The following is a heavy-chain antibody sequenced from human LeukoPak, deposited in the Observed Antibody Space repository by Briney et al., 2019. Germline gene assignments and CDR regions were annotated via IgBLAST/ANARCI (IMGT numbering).Heavy chain of an antibody. J-gene: IGHJ4*02. V-gene: IGHV1-69*04. CDR2: IIPILGIA. CDR3: ARDGAPLGYCSSTSCYYPQPIDY. Sequence: ASVNVSCKASGGTFSSYAISWVRQAPGQGLEWMGRIIPILGIANYAQKFQGRVTMTRDTSISTAYMELSRLRSDDTAVYYCARDGAPLGYCSSTSCYYPQPIDYWGQGTLVTVSS. D-gene: IGHD2-2*01. CDR1: GGTFSSYA.